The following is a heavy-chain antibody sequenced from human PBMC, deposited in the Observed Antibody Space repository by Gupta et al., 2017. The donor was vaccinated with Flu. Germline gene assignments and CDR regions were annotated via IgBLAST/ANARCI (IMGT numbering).Heavy chain of an antibody. CDR1: GFTFGGSY. CDR2: INPDGSST. D-gene: IGHD4-17*01. V-gene: IGHV3-74*03. CDR3: ATVTTGC. J-gene: IGHJ4*02. Sequence: AASGFTFGGSYLQWVRQAPGKGLVWVSRINPDGSSTTYADYVKGRFTISRDNAKNTLYPQMNSLGADDTAVDYCATVTTGCWGQGTLVTVSS.